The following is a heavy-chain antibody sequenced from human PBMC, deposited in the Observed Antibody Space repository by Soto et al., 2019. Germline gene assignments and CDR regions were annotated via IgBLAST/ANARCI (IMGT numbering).Heavy chain of an antibody. CDR2: INPGNGQA. V-gene: IGHV1-3*01. Sequence: QFQLVQSGAEVKKPGASVKISCKASGYTFTSHAIHWVRQAPGQRLEWMGWINPGNGQAEYSQKFQGSVTITRDTSESTAYMDVSTMTSEDTAVYFRAREQQEVEVTSCEYWGKGTLVPVSA. CDR1: GYTFTSHA. D-gene: IGHD6-13*01. J-gene: IGHJ4*02. CDR3: AREQQEVEVTSCEY.